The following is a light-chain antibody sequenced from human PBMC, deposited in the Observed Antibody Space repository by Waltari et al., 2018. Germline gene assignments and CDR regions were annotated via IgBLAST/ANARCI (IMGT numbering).Light chain of an antibody. CDR2: EAT. V-gene: IGLV2-23*01. Sequence: QSALTQPASVSGSPGQSLAVSCTGISSDVGPYNLVSCYQQHPGNAPKLIIYEATKRPSGVSNRFSGSKSGNMASLTISGLQAEDEAEYYCCSFAGRSTWVFGTGTKVTVL. CDR1: SSDVGPYNL. J-gene: IGLJ1*01. CDR3: CSFAGRSTWV.